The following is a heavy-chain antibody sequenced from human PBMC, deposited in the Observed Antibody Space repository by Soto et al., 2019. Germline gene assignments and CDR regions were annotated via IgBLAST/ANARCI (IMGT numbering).Heavy chain of an antibody. V-gene: IGHV3-74*01. CDR3: ARAVRSGSYPYYYYGMDV. Sequence: GSLRLSCAASGFTFSNYWMQWVRQAPGKGLVWVSRINSDGSSTSYADSVKGRFTISRDNAKNTLYLQMNSLRAEDTAVYYCARAVRSGSYPYYYYGMDVWGQGT. CDR1: GFTFSNYW. D-gene: IGHD3-10*01. CDR2: INSDGSST. J-gene: IGHJ6*02.